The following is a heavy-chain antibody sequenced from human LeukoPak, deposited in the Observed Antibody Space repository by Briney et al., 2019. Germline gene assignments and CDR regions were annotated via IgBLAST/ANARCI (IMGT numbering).Heavy chain of an antibody. CDR1: GGSFSGYY. CDR3: ARDAALDY. V-gene: IGHV4-34*01. CDR2: INHSGST. D-gene: IGHD6-6*01. Sequence: SETLSLTCAVYGGSFSGYYWSWIRQPPGKGLEWIGEINHSGSTNYNPSLKSRVTISVDTSKNQFSLKLSSVTAADTAVYYCARDAALDYWGQGTLVTVSS. J-gene: IGHJ4*02.